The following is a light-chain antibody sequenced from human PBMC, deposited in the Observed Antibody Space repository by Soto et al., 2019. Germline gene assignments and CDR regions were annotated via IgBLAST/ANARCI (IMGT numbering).Light chain of an antibody. CDR2: YDD. V-gene: IGLV1-36*01. CDR3: AAWDDSLNGLV. CDR1: SSNIGNNA. Sequence: QSVLTQPPSVSEAPRQRVTISCSGSSSNIGNNAVNWYQQLPGKAPKLLIYYDDLLPSGVSDRFSGSKSGTSASLAISGLQSEDEADYYCAAWDDSLNGLVXXGGXKLXXL. J-gene: IGLJ3*02.